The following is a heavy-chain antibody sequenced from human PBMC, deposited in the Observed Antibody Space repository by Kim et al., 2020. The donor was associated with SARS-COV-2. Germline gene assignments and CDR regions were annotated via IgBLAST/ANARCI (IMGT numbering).Heavy chain of an antibody. CDR3: ASRKWCFSTDCYQTEH. CDR1: RFNFGAYS. J-gene: IGHJ1*01. CDR2: IKPYSGGT. Sequence: ASVKVSCKASRFNFGAYSIHWVRQAPGQGLEWMGRIKPYSGGTNYAQKFQGRVTMTKDTSISTAYMELPSLRSDDTAIYFCASRKWCFSTDCYQTEHWGLGILGAVSS. V-gene: IGHV1-2*06. D-gene: IGHD2-2*01.